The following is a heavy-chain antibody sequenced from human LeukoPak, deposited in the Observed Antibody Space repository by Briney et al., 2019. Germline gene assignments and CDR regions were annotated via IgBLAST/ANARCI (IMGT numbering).Heavy chain of an antibody. CDR3: ARGPPDCSSTSCYAFDAFDI. J-gene: IGHJ3*02. CDR1: GGSISITSYY. CDR2: MYSSGST. V-gene: IGHV4-39*07. Sequence: SETLSLTCTVSGGSISITSYYWGWIRQPPGKGLEWIGSMYSSGSTYYNPSLKSRVTISVDSSKNQFSLKLSSVTAADTAVYYCARGPPDCSSTSCYAFDAFDIWGQGTMVTVSS. D-gene: IGHD2-2*01.